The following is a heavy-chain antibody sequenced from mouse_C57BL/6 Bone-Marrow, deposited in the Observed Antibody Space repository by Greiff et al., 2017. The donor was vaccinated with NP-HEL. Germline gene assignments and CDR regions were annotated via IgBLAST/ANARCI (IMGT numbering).Heavy chain of an antibody. J-gene: IGHJ2*01. CDR3: ARGESWGAFFDY. Sequence: QVQLQQSGPELVKPGASVKISCKASGYTFSTSWMNWMKQRPGKGLEWIGRIYPGDGDTQYSENFEGKATLTADKTSNSAYMQLSSLTSEDSAVYFCARGESWGAFFDYWGQGTTLTVSS. V-gene: IGHV1-82*01. D-gene: IGHD6-1*01. CDR1: GYTFSTSW. CDR2: IYPGDGDT.